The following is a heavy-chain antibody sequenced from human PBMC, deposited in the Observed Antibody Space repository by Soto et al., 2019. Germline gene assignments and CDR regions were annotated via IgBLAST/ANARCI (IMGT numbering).Heavy chain of an antibody. CDR2: ISGSGGST. CDR1: GFTFSSYA. J-gene: IGHJ6*02. Sequence: PGGSLRLSCAASGFTFSSYAMSWVRQAPGKGLEWVSAISGSGGSTYYADSVKGRFTISRDNSKNTLYLQMNSLRAEDTAVYYCAKDPLITMVRGTKYYYYGMDVWGQGTTVTVSS. V-gene: IGHV3-23*01. D-gene: IGHD3-10*01. CDR3: AKDPLITMVRGTKYYYYGMDV.